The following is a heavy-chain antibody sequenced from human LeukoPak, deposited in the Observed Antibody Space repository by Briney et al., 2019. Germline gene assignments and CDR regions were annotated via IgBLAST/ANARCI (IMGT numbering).Heavy chain of an antibody. CDR1: GYTFTSYY. V-gene: IGHV1-46*01. D-gene: IGHD3-10*01. CDR2: INPSGGST. Sequence: ASVKVSCKASGYTFTSYYMHWVRQAPGQGLEGMGIINPSGGSTSYAQKFQGRVTITADESTSTAYMELSSLRSEDTAVYYCARDGVRGVPWFDPWGQGTLVTVSS. CDR3: ARDGVRGVPWFDP. J-gene: IGHJ5*02.